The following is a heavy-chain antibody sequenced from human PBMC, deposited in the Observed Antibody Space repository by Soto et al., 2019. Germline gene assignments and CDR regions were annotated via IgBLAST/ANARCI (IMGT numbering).Heavy chain of an antibody. V-gene: IGHV3-72*01. CDR1: GFTLSDFY. D-gene: IGHD2-2*01. Sequence: GGSLRLSCAASGFTLSDFYMDWVRQAPGKGLEWVGRTRDKGRSFTTEYAASVKGRFTISRDESKNSLYLQMNSLKTEDTAVYYCGRVYQEAYFDYWGQGALVTVSS. CDR3: GRVYQEAYFDY. CDR2: TRDKGRSFTT. J-gene: IGHJ4*02.